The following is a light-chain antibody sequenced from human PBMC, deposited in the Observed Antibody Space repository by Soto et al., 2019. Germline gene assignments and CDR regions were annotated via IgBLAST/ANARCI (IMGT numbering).Light chain of an antibody. Sequence: IVLTQSPAALSESLGERVTLSCRASQSVSANLAWYQQRPGQAPRLLIYGISNRAPDTPDRFSGSGSGTEFTLTISSLQSEDSAVYYCQQYNIWPPWTFGQGTKVDIK. J-gene: IGKJ1*01. CDR1: QSVSAN. V-gene: IGKV3-15*01. CDR2: GIS. CDR3: QQYNIWPPWT.